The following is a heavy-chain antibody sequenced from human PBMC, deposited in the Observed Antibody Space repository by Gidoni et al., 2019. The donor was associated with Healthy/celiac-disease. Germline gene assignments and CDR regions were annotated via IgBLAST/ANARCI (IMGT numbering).Heavy chain of an antibody. Sequence: VQLVESGGGLVKPGRSLRLSCTASGFTFGYSAMNCFRHDPGKGLEWVGLIRSKAYGGTTEYAASVKARFTISRDDSKSIAYLQMNSLKTEDTAVYYCTPYSSSWYVSCEVSGYYYNGMDVWGQGTTVTVSS. D-gene: IGHD6-13*01. V-gene: IGHV3-49*05. CDR1: GFTFGYSA. CDR3: TPYSSSWYVSCEVSGYYYNGMDV. J-gene: IGHJ6*02. CDR2: IRSKAYGGTT.